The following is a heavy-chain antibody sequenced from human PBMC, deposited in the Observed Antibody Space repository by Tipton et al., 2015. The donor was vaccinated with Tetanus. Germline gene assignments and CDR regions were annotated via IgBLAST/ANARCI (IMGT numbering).Heavy chain of an antibody. V-gene: IGHV4-59*06. CDR1: GDSMTDFY. Sequence: TLSLTCNVSGDSMTDFYWSWIRQPPGKGLELIGYIYYSGTSYISPSLTRRVSIAVDTSRNQFSLNLTPVTVADSAVYFCARVSRRNFYVDYWGPGAQVTVSS. CDR2: IYYSGTS. J-gene: IGHJ4*02. CDR3: ARVSRRNFYVDY. D-gene: IGHD2/OR15-2a*01.